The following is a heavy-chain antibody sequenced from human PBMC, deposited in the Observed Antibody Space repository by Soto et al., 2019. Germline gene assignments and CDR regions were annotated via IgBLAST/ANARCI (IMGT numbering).Heavy chain of an antibody. CDR1: GFTFSSYA. CDR2: ISGSGGST. Sequence: QPGGSLRLSCAASGFTFSSYAMSWVRQAPGKGLEWVSAISGSGGSTYYADSVKGRFTISRDNSKNTLYLQMNSLRAEDTAVYYCAKERGGYSSSWYRNNYYYYYGMDVWGQGTTVTVSS. V-gene: IGHV3-23*01. D-gene: IGHD6-13*01. J-gene: IGHJ6*02. CDR3: AKERGGYSSSWYRNNYYYYYGMDV.